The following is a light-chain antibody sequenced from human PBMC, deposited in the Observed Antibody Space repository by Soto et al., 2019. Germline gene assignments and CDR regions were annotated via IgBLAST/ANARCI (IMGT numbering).Light chain of an antibody. CDR1: QSVSSSY. CDR2: GAS. J-gene: IGKJ3*01. CDR3: QLYGSSLGS. V-gene: IGKV3-20*01. Sequence: EIVLTQTPGTLSLSPGERATLSCRASQSVSSSYLAWYQQKPGQAPRLLIYGASNRATGIPDRFSGSGSGTDFALTITRLDPEDFAVYYCQLYGSSLGSFGPGTKVEIK.